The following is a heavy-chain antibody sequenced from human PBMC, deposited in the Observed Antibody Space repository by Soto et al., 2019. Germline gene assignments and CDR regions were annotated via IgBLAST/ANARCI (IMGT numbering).Heavy chain of an antibody. V-gene: IGHV3-30-3*01. CDR3: ARGEEQLGPNYYYYYGMDV. CDR2: ISYDGSNK. CDR1: GFTFSSYA. D-gene: IGHD6-6*01. J-gene: IGHJ6*02. Sequence: QVQLVESGGGVVQPGRSLRLSCAASGFTFSSYAMHWVRQAPGKGLEWVAVISYDGSNKYYADSVKGRFTISRDNSKNTLYLQMNSLRAEDTAVYYCARGEEQLGPNYYYYYGMDVWGQGTTVTVSS.